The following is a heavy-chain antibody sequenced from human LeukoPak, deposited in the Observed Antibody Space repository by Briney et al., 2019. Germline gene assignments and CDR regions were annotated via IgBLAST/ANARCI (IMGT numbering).Heavy chain of an antibody. D-gene: IGHD3-22*01. CDR2: IIPILGIA. CDR3: ARDSYYYDSSGYYYTAPGAGY. Sequence: SVKVSCKASGGTFSSYAISWVRQAPGQGLEWMGRIIPILGIANYAQKFQGRVTITAEKSTSTAYMELSSLRSEDTAVYYCARDSYYYDSSGYYYTAPGAGYWGQGTLVTVSS. J-gene: IGHJ4*02. CDR1: GGTFSSYA. V-gene: IGHV1-69*04.